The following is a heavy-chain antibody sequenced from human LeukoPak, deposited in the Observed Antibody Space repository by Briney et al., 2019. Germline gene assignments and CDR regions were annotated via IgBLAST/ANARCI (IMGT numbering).Heavy chain of an antibody. V-gene: IGHV3-7*01. Sequence: GGSLRLSCAASGFTFSSYWMGWVRQAPGKGLEWVANIKQDGSEKDYVDSVKGRFTISRDNAKNSLSLQMNSLIVEDTAVYYCARETTVTSDYWGQGTLVTVSS. CDR2: IKQDGSEK. D-gene: IGHD4-17*01. CDR1: GFTFSSYW. J-gene: IGHJ4*02. CDR3: ARETTVTSDY.